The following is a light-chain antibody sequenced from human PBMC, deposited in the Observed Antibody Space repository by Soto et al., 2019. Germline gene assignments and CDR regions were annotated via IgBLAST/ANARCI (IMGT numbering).Light chain of an antibody. J-gene: IGLJ1*01. CDR3: AAWDDSLGVFYV. CDR2: SNN. V-gene: IGLV1-44*01. CDR1: SSNIGSNT. Sequence: QSVLTQPPSASGTPGQRVTISCSGSSSNIGSNTVNWYQQLPGTAPKLLIYSNNQRPSGVPDRFSGSKSGTSASLAISGLQSEDEADYYCAAWDDSLGVFYVFGNRTKVTVL.